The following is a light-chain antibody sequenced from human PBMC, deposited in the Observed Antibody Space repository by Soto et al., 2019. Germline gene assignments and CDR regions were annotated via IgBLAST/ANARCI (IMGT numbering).Light chain of an antibody. CDR2: GAG. V-gene: IGKV3-20*01. J-gene: IGKJ3*01. CDR1: QSVSSRN. CDR3: HQYGSSPFT. Sequence: EIVLTQSPGTLSLSPGERVTLSCRASQSVSSRNLAWDQQRPGQAPRLLIYGAGSRAGGIPERFRGSGSGTDFSLIIYTLEPEDSAMYYCHQYGSSPFTFGPGTKVEIK.